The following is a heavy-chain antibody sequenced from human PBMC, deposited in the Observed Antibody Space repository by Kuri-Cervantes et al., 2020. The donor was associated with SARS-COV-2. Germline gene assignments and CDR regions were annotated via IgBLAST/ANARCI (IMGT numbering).Heavy chain of an antibody. J-gene: IGHJ4*02. Sequence: ESLKISCAASGFTFSSYSMNWVRQTPGMGLEWIGQINDSGATKYNPSLKSRVIVSMDKSKNQFSLKLSSVTAADTAVYYCARGVPGYWGQGSLVTVSS. CDR3: ARGVPGY. CDR1: GFTFSSYS. V-gene: IGHV4-34*01. CDR2: INDSGAT. D-gene: IGHD6-6*01.